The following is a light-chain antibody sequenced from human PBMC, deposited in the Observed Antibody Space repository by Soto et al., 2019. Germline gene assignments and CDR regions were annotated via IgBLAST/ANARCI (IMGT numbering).Light chain of an antibody. V-gene: IGKV3-15*01. J-gene: IGKJ2*01. Sequence: EIVMTQSPATLSVSPGERATLSCRASQSVSSLLAWYQQKPGQAPRLLIYGASTSATGIPARFSGSGSGTEFTLTISSLQSEDFAVYYCQQYNNWPPMYTFGQGTKLEIK. CDR3: QQYNNWPPMYT. CDR2: GAS. CDR1: QSVSSL.